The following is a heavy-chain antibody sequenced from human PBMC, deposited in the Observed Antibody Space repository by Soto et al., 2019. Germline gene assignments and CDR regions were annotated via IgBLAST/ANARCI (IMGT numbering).Heavy chain of an antibody. D-gene: IGHD3-22*01. V-gene: IGHV4-34*01. Sequence: SETLSLTCAVYGGSFSGYYWSWIRQPPGKGLEWIGGINHSGSTNYNPSLKSRVTISVDTSKNQFSLKLSSVTAADTAVYYCARRGATMIVYYFDYWGQGTLVTVSS. J-gene: IGHJ4*02. CDR3: ARRGATMIVYYFDY. CDR1: GGSFSGYY. CDR2: INHSGST.